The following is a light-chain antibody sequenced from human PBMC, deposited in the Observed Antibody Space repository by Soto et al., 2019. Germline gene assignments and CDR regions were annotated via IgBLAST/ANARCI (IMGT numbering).Light chain of an antibody. CDR2: DAS. J-gene: IGKJ1*01. CDR3: QQRSNWPWT. CDR1: QSVRNH. V-gene: IGKV3-11*01. Sequence: EIVLTQSPATLSLSPGERATLSCRASQSVRNHLAWYQQKPGQPPRLLIYDASNRATGIPARFSGSGSGTDFTLIISSLEPEDVGVYYCQQRSNWPWTFGQGTKVEIK.